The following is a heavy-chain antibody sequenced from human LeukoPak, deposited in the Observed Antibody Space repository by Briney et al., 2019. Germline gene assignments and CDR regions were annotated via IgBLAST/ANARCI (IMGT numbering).Heavy chain of an antibody. CDR1: GFTFSSYG. Sequence: GRSLRLSCAASGFTFSSYGVHWVRQAPGKGLEWVAVIWYDGSNKYYVDSVKGRFTISRDNSKNTLYLQMNSLRAEDTAVYYCARSYGSGSYYDYWGQGTLVTVSS. CDR3: ARSYGSGSYYDY. J-gene: IGHJ4*02. CDR2: IWYDGSNK. D-gene: IGHD3-10*01. V-gene: IGHV3-33*01.